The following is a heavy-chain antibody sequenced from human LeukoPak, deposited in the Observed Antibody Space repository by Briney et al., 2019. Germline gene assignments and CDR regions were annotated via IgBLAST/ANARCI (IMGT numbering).Heavy chain of an antibody. CDR2: ISAYNGNT. D-gene: IGHD3-3*01. Sequence: ASVKVSCKVSGYTFTSYGISWVRQAPGQGLEWMGWISAYNGNTNYAQKLQGRVTMTTDTSTSTAYMELRSLRSDDTAVYYCARVFSSSYYDFWSGYSLRYGMDVWGQGTTVTVSS. V-gene: IGHV1-18*01. CDR1: GYTFTSYG. J-gene: IGHJ6*02. CDR3: ARVFSSSYYDFWSGYSLRYGMDV.